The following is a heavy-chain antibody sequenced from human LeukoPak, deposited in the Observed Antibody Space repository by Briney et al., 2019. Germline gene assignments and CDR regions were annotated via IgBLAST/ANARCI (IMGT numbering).Heavy chain of an antibody. V-gene: IGHV4-39*07. Sequence: SETLSLTCSVSGGSITRNTYYWGWIRQPPGKGLEWIGSIYHSGSTYCNPSLKSRVTISVDTSKNQFSLKLSSVIAADTAVYYCARDSGAGYYGSGSYYKYWFDPWGQGTLVTVSS. CDR2: IYHSGST. CDR1: GGSITRNTYY. J-gene: IGHJ5*02. D-gene: IGHD3-10*01. CDR3: ARDSGAGYYGSGSYYKYWFDP.